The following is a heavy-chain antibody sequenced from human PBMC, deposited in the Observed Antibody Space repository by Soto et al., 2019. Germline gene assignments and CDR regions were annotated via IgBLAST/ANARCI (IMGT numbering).Heavy chain of an antibody. D-gene: IGHD6-13*01. CDR2: ISSSSGTI. CDR1: GFTFSDYY. Sequence: GGSLRLSCAASGFTFSDYYMTWIRQAPGSGLEWVSYISSSSGTISYANSVKGRFTISRDDAQNSLYLQMTSLRAEDTAVYYCARGTYRSKTDFDYWGQGTLVTVSS. CDR3: ARGTYRSKTDFDY. V-gene: IGHV3-11*01. J-gene: IGHJ4*02.